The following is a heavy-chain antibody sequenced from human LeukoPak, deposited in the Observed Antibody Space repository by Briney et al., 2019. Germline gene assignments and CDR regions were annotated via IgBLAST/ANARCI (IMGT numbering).Heavy chain of an antibody. CDR2: IYYSGST. Sequence: PSETLSLTCTVSGGSISSYYWSWIRQPPGKGLEWIGYIYYSGSTNYNPSLKSRVTISVDTSKNQFSLKLSSVTAADTAVYYCARDPGSGTIFGVVGSAYYFDYWGQGTLVTVSS. CDR3: ARDPGSGTIFGVVGSAYYFDY. V-gene: IGHV4-59*01. D-gene: IGHD3-3*01. CDR1: GGSISSYY. J-gene: IGHJ4*02.